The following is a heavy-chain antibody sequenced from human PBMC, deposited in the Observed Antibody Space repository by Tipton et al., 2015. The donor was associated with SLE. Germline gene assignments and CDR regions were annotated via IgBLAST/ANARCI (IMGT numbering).Heavy chain of an antibody. D-gene: IGHD3-22*01. CDR3: ARGGLVVGVSYFDY. V-gene: IGHV4-61*02. Sequence: TLSLTCTVSGGSISSGSYYWSWIRQPAGKGLEWIGRIYTSGSTNYNPSLKSRVTISVDTSKNQFSLKLSSVTAADTAVYYCARGGLVVGVSYFDYWGQGTLVTASS. CDR1: GGSISSGSYY. CDR2: IYTSGST. J-gene: IGHJ4*02.